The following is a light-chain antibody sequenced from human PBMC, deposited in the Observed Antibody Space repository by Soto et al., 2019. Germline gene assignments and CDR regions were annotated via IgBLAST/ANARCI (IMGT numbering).Light chain of an antibody. CDR2: EVS. J-gene: IGLJ1*01. Sequence: QSLLSQPASVSFSPGQSITVSCTGTTSDVGGYNYVSLYQQYPGKAPKLIIYEVSNRPSGISDRFSGSKSGNTASLTISGLQTEDEADFYCSSYTTASTYVFGRGTKVTVL. CDR1: TSDVGGYNY. V-gene: IGLV2-14*01. CDR3: SSYTTASTYV.